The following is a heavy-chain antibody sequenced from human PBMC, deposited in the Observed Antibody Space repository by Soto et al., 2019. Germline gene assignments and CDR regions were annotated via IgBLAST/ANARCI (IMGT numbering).Heavy chain of an antibody. CDR3: ARAGGFDYGDYGWLAYYYYGMEV. CDR2: IYYSGST. D-gene: IGHD4-17*01. CDR1: GGSISSYY. J-gene: IGHJ6*02. Sequence: TSETLSLTCTVSGGSISSYYWSWIRQPPGKGLEWIGYIYYSGSTNYNPSLKSRVTISVDTSKNQFSLKLSSVTAADTAVYYCARAGGFDYGDYGWLAYYYYGMEVWGQGTTVTLSS. V-gene: IGHV4-59*01.